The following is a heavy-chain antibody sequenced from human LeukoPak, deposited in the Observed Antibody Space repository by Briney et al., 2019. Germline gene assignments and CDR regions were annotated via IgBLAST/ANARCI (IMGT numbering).Heavy chain of an antibody. D-gene: IGHD1-26*01. Sequence: GGSLRLSCAASGFTFSSYAMHWVRQAPGKGLEWVAVISYDGSNKYYADSVKGRFTISRDNSKNTLYLQMNSLRAEDTAVYYCARDEFSYGALDYWGQETLVTVSS. V-gene: IGHV3-30-3*01. CDR1: GFTFSSYA. CDR3: ARDEFSYGALDY. J-gene: IGHJ4*02. CDR2: ISYDGSNK.